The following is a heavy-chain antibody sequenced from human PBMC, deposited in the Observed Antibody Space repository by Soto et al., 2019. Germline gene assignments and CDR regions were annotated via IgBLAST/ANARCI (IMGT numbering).Heavy chain of an antibody. Sequence: GGSLRLSCAASGLTFSSYAMSWVRQAPGKGLEWVSAISGSGGSTYYADSVEGRFTISRDNSKNTLYLQMNSLRAEDTAVYYCANSFRGGIYWGQGTLVTVSS. V-gene: IGHV3-23*01. J-gene: IGHJ4*02. CDR2: ISGSGGST. CDR3: ANSFRGGIY. CDR1: GLTFSSYA. D-gene: IGHD2-15*01.